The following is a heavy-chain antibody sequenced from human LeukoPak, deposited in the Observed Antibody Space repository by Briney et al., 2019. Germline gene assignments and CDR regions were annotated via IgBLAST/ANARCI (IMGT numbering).Heavy chain of an antibody. Sequence: TGGSLRLSCAASGFTFSSYAMSWVRQAPEKGLEWVSAIGGNGGRTYYADSVRGRFTISRDNSKNTLYLQMNSLRAEDTAVYYCAKVTAWYSSSWYLADWGQGTLVTVSS. CDR1: GFTFSSYA. V-gene: IGHV3-23*01. CDR3: AKVTAWYSSSWYLAD. CDR2: IGGNGGRT. D-gene: IGHD6-13*01. J-gene: IGHJ4*02.